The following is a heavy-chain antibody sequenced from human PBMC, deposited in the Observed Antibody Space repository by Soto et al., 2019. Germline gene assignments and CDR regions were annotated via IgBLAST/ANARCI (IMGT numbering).Heavy chain of an antibody. V-gene: IGHV3-33*01. CDR2: IWYDGSNK. Sequence: QVQLVESGGGVVQPGRSLRLSCTASGFNFGSHGMHWVRQAPGKGLEWVGVIWYDGSNKFYGDSVKGRFIISRDNSKNTMYLEMSSLRVEDTAVYYCARWTREGFGESWDVLGQGTMVTVSS. CDR1: GFNFGSHG. CDR3: ARWTREGFGESWDV. J-gene: IGHJ6*02. D-gene: IGHD3-10*01.